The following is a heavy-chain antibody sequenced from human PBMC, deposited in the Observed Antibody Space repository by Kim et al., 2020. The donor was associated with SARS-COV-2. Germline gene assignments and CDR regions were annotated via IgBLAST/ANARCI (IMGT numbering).Heavy chain of an antibody. CDR3: ARARIAAVFDY. D-gene: IGHD6-25*01. V-gene: IGHV1-46*01. Sequence: ASVKVSCKASGFTFTTYYMHWLRQAPGQGLEWLGISHPGGSTTYVQRFQGRVTMTRDTSTSTLYMELSSLRSDDTAIYYCARARIAAVFDYWCQGTLVTV. CDR1: GFTFTTYY. J-gene: IGHJ4*02. CDR2: SHPGGST.